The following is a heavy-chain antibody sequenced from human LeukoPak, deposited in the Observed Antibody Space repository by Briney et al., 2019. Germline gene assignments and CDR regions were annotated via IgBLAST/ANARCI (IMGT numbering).Heavy chain of an antibody. V-gene: IGHV1-18*01. CDR1: GYTFTSYG. CDR2: ISAYNSNT. D-gene: IGHD3-10*01. Sequence: ASVKVSCKASGYTFTSYGISWVRQAPGQGLEWMGWISAYNSNTNYAQKFQGRVTMTRNTSISTAYMELSSLRSDDTAVYYCARGPRDGSGSSYFQHWGQGTLVTVSS. J-gene: IGHJ1*01. CDR3: ARGPRDGSGSSYFQH.